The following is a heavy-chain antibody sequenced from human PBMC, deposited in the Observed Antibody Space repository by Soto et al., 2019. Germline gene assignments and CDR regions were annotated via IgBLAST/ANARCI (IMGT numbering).Heavy chain of an antibody. CDR3: ARDAIPGTATYFSGMYV. CDR2: IYYSGST. V-gene: IGHV4-31*03. Sequence: SETLSLTCTVSGGSIGSGDYYWSWIRQHPGKGLEWIGYIYYSGSTFYNPSLKSRVTISVDTSKNQFSLKLSSVTAADTAVYYCARDAIPGTATYFSGMYVWGQGTTVTVSS. J-gene: IGHJ6*02. CDR1: GGSIGSGDYY. D-gene: IGHD1-7*01.